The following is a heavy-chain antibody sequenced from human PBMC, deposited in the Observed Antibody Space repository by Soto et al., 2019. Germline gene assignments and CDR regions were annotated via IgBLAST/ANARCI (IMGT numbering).Heavy chain of an antibody. CDR3: ARDGYCSGGSCQGFWFDP. Sequence: PSETLSLTCAVSGGSISSSNWWSWVRQPPGKGLEWIGEIYHSGSTNYNPSLKSRVTISVDKSKNQFSLKLSSVTAADMAVYYCARDGYCSGGSCQGFWFDPWGQGTLVT. D-gene: IGHD2-15*01. J-gene: IGHJ5*02. V-gene: IGHV4-4*02. CDR1: GGSISSSNW. CDR2: IYHSGST.